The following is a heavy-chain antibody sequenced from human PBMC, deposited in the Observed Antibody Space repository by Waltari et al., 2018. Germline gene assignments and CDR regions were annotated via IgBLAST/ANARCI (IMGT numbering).Heavy chain of an antibody. D-gene: IGHD3-22*01. J-gene: IGHJ4*02. V-gene: IGHV3-21*01. CDR3: ARSGSPEITMIVDLDY. CDR1: GFTFSSYS. CDR2: ISSSSSYI. Sequence: EVQLVESGGGLVKPGGSLRLSCAASGFTFSSYSMNWVRQAPGKGLEWVSSISSSSSYIYYADSVKGRFTISRDNAKNSLYLQMNSLRAEDTAVYYCARSGSPEITMIVDLDYWGQGTLVTVSS.